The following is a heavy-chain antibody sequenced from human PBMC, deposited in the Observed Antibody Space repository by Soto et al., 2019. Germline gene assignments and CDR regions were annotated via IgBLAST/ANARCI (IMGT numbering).Heavy chain of an antibody. CDR3: CRDPGLRPARVRGLGWFDP. CDR1: GFTCSGYC. V-gene: IGHV3-7*03. Sequence: ETQLVESGGVLVQPGGSLRLACTASGFTCSGYCMNWVRQAPGQGLEWVAVIKQDGSEEHDVDSVKGRFTISRDNANTSVYLQMISLRAEDPAVYYCCRDPGLRPARVRGLGWFDPWGQGVLVTVSS. J-gene: IGHJ5*02. CDR2: IKQDGSEE. D-gene: IGHD6-6*01.